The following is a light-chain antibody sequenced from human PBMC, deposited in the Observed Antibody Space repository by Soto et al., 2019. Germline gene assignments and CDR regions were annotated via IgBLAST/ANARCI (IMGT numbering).Light chain of an antibody. Sequence: DIVMTQSPDSLAVSLGERATINCKSSQSVLYSSNNKKYLAWYQQKPGQPPKLLIYWTSTRESGVPDRFSGSGSATDFTLTISSLQAEDVAVYYCQQYYSTPVTFGGGTKVEIK. CDR3: QQYYSTPVT. V-gene: IGKV4-1*01. CDR1: QSVLYSSNNKKY. CDR2: WTS. J-gene: IGKJ4*01.